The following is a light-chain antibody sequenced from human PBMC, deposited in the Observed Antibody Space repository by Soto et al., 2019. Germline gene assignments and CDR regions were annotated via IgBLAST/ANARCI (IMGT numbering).Light chain of an antibody. J-gene: IGKJ1*01. CDR1: QSLLHTNRFNY. Sequence: DFVMTQSPLSLSVTPGEPASISCRSSQSLLHTNRFNYLSWYLQKPGQSPELLIYLGSNRASGVPDNCSGSGSGTDVTLKITKVEAEDVGVYYCMQALQTPRTFGQGTRVEIK. CDR3: MQALQTPRT. CDR2: LGS. V-gene: IGKV2-28*01.